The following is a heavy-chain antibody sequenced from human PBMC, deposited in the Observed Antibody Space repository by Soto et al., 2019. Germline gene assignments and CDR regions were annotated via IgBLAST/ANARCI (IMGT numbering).Heavy chain of an antibody. D-gene: IGHD6-19*01. Sequence: SVKVSCKASGGTFSSYAISWVRQAPGQGLEWMGGIIPIFGTANYAQKFQGRVTITADESTSTAYMELSSLRSEDTAVYYCARDRSDGSGWSRGPAWFDPWGQGTLVTVSS. CDR2: IIPIFGTA. CDR3: ARDRSDGSGWSRGPAWFDP. J-gene: IGHJ5*02. CDR1: GGTFSSYA. V-gene: IGHV1-69*13.